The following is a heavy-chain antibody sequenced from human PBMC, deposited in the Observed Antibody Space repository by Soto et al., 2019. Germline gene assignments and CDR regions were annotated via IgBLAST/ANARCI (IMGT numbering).Heavy chain of an antibody. Sequence: ASVKVSCKASGYTFTSYDINWVRQATGQGLEWMGWMNPNSGNTGYAQKFQGRVTMTRNTSISTAYMELSSLRSEDTAVYYCARGCSSTSCYVGGAHPQSTVKRGRASWRAYYFDYWGQGTLVTVSS. J-gene: IGHJ4*02. CDR3: ARGCSSTSCYVGGAHPQSTVKRGRASWRAYYFDY. CDR2: MNPNSGNT. V-gene: IGHV1-8*01. D-gene: IGHD2-2*01. CDR1: GYTFTSYD.